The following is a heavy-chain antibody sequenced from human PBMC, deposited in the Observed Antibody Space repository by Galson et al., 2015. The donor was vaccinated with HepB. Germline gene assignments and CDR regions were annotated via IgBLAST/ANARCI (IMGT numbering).Heavy chain of an antibody. CDR1: GFIFSDSW. CDR3: ARLREDATRRKI. CDR2: INSDGSIS. V-gene: IGHV3-74*01. J-gene: IGHJ4*02. D-gene: IGHD3-16*01. Sequence: SLRLSCADSGFIFSDSWMHWVRQAPGKGLVWVSHINSDGSISNYADSVKGRFTISRDNAKNTVYLQMNSLRADDTAVYYCARLREDATRRKIWGQGTLVTVSS.